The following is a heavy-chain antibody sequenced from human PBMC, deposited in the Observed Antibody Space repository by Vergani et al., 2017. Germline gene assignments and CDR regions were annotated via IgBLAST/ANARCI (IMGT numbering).Heavy chain of an antibody. CDR3: ARQRPGSGWSPGDFDD. D-gene: IGHD6-19*01. CDR1: ADSISSGSYY. CDR2: IYYSGLT. Sequence: QVQLQESGPGLVKSSETLSLTCSVSADSISSGSYYWGWIRQPPGKSLEWIGSIYYSGLTYDNPSLKSRVAISVDTSKNQFSLKVTSVTAADTAVYFCARQRPGSGWSPGDFDDWGQGILVTVSS. V-gene: IGHV4-39*01. J-gene: IGHJ4*02.